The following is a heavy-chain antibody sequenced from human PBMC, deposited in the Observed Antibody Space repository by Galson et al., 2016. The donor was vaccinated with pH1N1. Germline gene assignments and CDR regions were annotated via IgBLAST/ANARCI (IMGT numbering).Heavy chain of an antibody. CDR1: GFIFSSYA. J-gene: IGHJ3*01. V-gene: IGHV3-23*01. CDR3: ARDYYYHSSDSDAYDL. Sequence: SLRLSCAASGFIFSSYAMTWVRQAPGRGLEWVSSISAGSTATFYADSVKGRFTISRDNPKNSVFLEMNSLGAWDTAVYYCARDYYYHSSDSDAYDLWGHGTMVTVSS. D-gene: IGHD3-22*01. CDR2: ISAGSTAT.